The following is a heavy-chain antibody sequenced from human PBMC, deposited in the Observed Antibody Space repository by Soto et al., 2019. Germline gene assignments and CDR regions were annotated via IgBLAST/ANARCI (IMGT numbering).Heavy chain of an antibody. J-gene: IGHJ5*02. CDR2: ISAYDGKT. Sequence: ASVKVSCKASGYNFNIYGINWVRQAPGQGLELTGWISAYDGKTTYAEKFQGRVTMTTDASTSTAYMELRSLRSDDTAVYYCARDPHEYWTSSWFDPWGQGTLVAVSS. V-gene: IGHV1-18*01. D-gene: IGHD3-3*01. CDR3: ARDPHEYWTSSWFDP. CDR1: GYNFNIYG.